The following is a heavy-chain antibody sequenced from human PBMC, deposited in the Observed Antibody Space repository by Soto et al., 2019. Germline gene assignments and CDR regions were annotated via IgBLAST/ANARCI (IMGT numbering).Heavy chain of an antibody. J-gene: IGHJ3*02. V-gene: IGHV4-39*01. D-gene: IGHD2-15*01. CDR3: ASWKDMVVVVAAPRGAFDI. CDR2: IYYSGST. CDR1: GGSISSSSYY. Sequence: QLQLQESGPGLVKPSETLSLTCTVSGGSISSSSYYWGWIRQPPGKGLEWIGSIYYSGSTYYNTSLKSRVTISVDTSKNQFSLKLSSVTAADTAVYYCASWKDMVVVVAAPRGAFDIWGQGTMFTVSS.